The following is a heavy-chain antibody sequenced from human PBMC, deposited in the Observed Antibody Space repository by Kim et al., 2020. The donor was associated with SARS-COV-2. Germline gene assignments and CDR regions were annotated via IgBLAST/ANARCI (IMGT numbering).Heavy chain of an antibody. Sequence: DSLKGRFTISRDNSRNTLYLQMDSLRAEDTAVYYCAKDTSLSMIVVASFDCWGQGTLVTVSS. V-gene: IGHV3-23*01. CDR3: AKDTSLSMIVVASFDC. D-gene: IGHD3-22*01. J-gene: IGHJ4*02.